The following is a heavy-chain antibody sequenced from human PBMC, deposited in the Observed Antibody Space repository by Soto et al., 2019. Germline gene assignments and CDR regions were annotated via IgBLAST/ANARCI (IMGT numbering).Heavy chain of an antibody. J-gene: IGHJ6*02. CDR2: ISAYNGNT. CDR3: ARVNPESMAAVYYYYGMDV. V-gene: IGHV1-18*01. D-gene: IGHD6-6*01. Sequence: ASVKVSCKASGYTFTSYGISWARQAPGQGLEWMGWISAYNGNTDYAQKLQGRVTMTTDTSTRTGYMELRSLRSDDTAVYYCARVNPESMAAVYYYYGMDVWGQGTTVTVSS. CDR1: GYTFTSYG.